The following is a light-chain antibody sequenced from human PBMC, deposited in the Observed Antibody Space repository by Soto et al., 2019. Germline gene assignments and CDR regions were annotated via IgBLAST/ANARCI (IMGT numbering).Light chain of an antibody. CDR2: DAS. V-gene: IGKV3-11*01. CDR1: QSVSSY. Sequence: EIVLTQSPATLSLSPGEGATLSCRASQSVSSYLAWYQQKPGQAPRLLIYDASNRATGIPTRFSGSGSGTDFTLTISSLEPEDFAVYYCQQRSTLPLTFGGGTKVEIK. CDR3: QQRSTLPLT. J-gene: IGKJ4*01.